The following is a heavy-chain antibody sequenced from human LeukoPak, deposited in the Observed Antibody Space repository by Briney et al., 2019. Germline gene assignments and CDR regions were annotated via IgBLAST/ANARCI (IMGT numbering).Heavy chain of an antibody. Sequence: SVKVSCKTSGYTFTGYYMHWVRQAPGQGLEWMGWINPNSGGTNYAQKFQGRVTMTRDTSISTAYMELSRLRSDDTAVYYCARSILLWFGEFPPKFDYWGQGTLVTVSS. CDR2: INPNSGGT. CDR1: GYTFTGYY. D-gene: IGHD3-10*01. J-gene: IGHJ4*02. CDR3: ARSILLWFGEFPPKFDY. V-gene: IGHV1-2*02.